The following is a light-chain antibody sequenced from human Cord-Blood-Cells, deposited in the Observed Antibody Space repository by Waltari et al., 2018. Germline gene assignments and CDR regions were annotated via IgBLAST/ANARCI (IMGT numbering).Light chain of an antibody. J-gene: IGLJ2*01. CDR1: ALPKQS. CDR3: QSADSSGTYVV. Sequence: SYELTQPPSVSVSPGQTARLTCAGDALPKQSAYWYQQMPGQAPVRGIYKDSERPSGIPERFSGPSSGTTVTLTISGVQAEDEADYYCQSADSSGTYVVFGGGAKLTVL. CDR2: KDS. V-gene: IGLV3-25*03.